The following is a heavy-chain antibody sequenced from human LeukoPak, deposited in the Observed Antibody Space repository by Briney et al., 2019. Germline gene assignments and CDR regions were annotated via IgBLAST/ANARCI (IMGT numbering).Heavy chain of an antibody. D-gene: IGHD6-13*01. Sequence: SETLSLTCTVSGDSISSGDYYWSWIRQPPGKGLEWIGYIYYSGSTNYNPSLKSRVTISVDTSKNQFSLKLSSVTAADTAVYYCASGSSWFDYWGQGTLVTVSS. V-gene: IGHV4-61*08. CDR3: ASGSSWFDY. CDR1: GDSISSGDYY. J-gene: IGHJ4*02. CDR2: IYYSGST.